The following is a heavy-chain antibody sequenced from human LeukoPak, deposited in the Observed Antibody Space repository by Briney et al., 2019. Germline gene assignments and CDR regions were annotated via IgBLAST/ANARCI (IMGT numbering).Heavy chain of an antibody. Sequence: SETLSLTCTVSGGSISSYYWSWIRQPPGKGLEWIGYIYYSGSTNYNPSLKSRVTISVDTSKNQFSLKLSSVTAADTAVYYWAREVEGFGELLTYNWFDPWGQGTLVTVSS. CDR1: GGSISSYY. J-gene: IGHJ5*02. CDR2: IYYSGST. D-gene: IGHD3-10*01. V-gene: IGHV4-59*01. CDR3: AREVEGFGELLTYNWFDP.